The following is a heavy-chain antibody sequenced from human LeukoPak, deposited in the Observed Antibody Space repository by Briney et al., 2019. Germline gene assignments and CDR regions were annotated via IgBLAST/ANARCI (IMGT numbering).Heavy chain of an antibody. J-gene: IGHJ4*02. D-gene: IGHD4-17*01. V-gene: IGHV1-69*04. CDR3: APSEVTKSRVY. CDR1: GGTFSSYA. CDR2: IIPILGIA. Sequence: ASVKVSCKASGGTFSSYAISWVRQAPGQGLEWMGRIIPILGIANYAQKFQGRVTITADKSTSTAYMELSSLRSEDTAVYYCAPSEVTKSRVYWGQGTLVTVSS.